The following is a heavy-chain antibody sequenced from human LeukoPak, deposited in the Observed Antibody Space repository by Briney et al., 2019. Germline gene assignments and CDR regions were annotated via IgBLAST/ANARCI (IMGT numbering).Heavy chain of an antibody. CDR1: GGSIRSYY. V-gene: IGHV4-59*01. CDR2: IYYSGST. CDR3: ARVYYSNSYDYWYFDL. D-gene: IGHD6-13*01. J-gene: IGHJ2*01. Sequence: SETLSLTCTVSGGSIRSYYWSWIRQPPGKGLEWIAYIYYSGSTNYNPSLKSRVTISVDTSKNQFSLKLSSVTAADTAVYYCARVYYSNSYDYWYFDLWGRGALVTVSS.